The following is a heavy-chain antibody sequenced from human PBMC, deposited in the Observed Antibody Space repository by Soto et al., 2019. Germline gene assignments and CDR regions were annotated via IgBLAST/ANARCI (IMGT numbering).Heavy chain of an antibody. CDR2: IGTYADT. D-gene: IGHD3-16*02. J-gene: IGHJ3*01. CDR3: ARGSQLHLGELSGGDVFDF. V-gene: IGHV3-13*04. CDR1: GFTFSSYD. Sequence: GGSLRLSCAASGFTFSSYDVHWVRQPPGKGLEWVSAIGTYADTYYPDSVRGRFTISRENAKNSFYLQMNSLRAGDTAVYYCARGSQLHLGELSGGDVFDFWGQGTTVTVS.